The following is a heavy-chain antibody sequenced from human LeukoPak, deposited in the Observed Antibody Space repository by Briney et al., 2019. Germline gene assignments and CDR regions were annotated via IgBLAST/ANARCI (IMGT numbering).Heavy chain of an antibody. CDR3: ARGLYCSGGSCYGEEAFDI. D-gene: IGHD2-15*01. Sequence: ASVKVSCKASGYTFTSYGISWVRQAPGQGLEWMGWIGAYNGNTNYAQKLQGRVTMTTDTSTSTAYMELRSLRSDDTAVYYCARGLYCSGGSCYGEEAFDIWGQGTMVTVSS. CDR1: GYTFTSYG. J-gene: IGHJ3*02. V-gene: IGHV1-18*01. CDR2: IGAYNGNT.